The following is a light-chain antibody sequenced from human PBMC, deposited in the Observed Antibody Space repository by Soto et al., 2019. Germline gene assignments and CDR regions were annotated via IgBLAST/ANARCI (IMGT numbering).Light chain of an antibody. CDR2: EVS. J-gene: IGLJ1*01. Sequence: QSVLTQPASVSGSPGQSITISCTGTSSDVGGYKYVSWYQQHPGKAPKLIIYEVSNRPSGVSNRFSGSKSGNTASLTISGLQAEDEADYYCSSYTSSSTYVFGTGTKSPS. CDR3: SSYTSSSTYV. CDR1: SSDVGGYKY. V-gene: IGLV2-14*01.